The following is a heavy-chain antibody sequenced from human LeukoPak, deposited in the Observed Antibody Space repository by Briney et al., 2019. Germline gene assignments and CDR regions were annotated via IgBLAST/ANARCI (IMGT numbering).Heavy chain of an antibody. Sequence: PGGSLRLSCAASGFTFSSYWMNWVRQAPGKGLEWVANIKQDGSEKYYVDSVKGRFTISRDNAKNSLYLQMNSLRAEDTAVYYCARGALSSFKPRSADFQHWGQGTLVTVSS. V-gene: IGHV3-7*01. CDR3: ARGALSSFKPRSADFQH. J-gene: IGHJ1*01. CDR1: GFTFSSYW. D-gene: IGHD6-13*01. CDR2: IKQDGSEK.